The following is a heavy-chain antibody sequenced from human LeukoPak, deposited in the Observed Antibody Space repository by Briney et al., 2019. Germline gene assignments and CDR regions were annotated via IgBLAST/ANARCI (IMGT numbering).Heavy chain of an antibody. CDR3: ARGSSGWYGRYYFDY. CDR1: GYTFTPYA. J-gene: IGHJ4*02. CDR2: INAGNGNT. Sequence: ASVKVSCKASGYTFTPYAMHWVRQAPGHRREGMGWINAGNGNTKYSQKFQGRVTITRDTSASTAYMELSSLRSEDTAVYYCARGSSGWYGRYYFDYWGQGTLVTVSS. V-gene: IGHV1-3*01. D-gene: IGHD6-19*01.